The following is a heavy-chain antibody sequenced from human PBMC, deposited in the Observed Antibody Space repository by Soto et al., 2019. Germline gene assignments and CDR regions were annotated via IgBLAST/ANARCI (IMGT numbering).Heavy chain of an antibody. CDR2: IIPILGIA. V-gene: IGHV1-69*02. D-gene: IGHD1-26*01. J-gene: IGHJ6*02. CDR1: GGSFSSYT. Sequence: SVKLSCTDSGGSFSSYTISWVRQAPGQGLEWMGRIIPILGIANYAQKFQGRVTITADKSTSTAYMELSSLRSEDTAVYYCARAPSPGAEKVWGQGTTVTVSS. CDR3: ARAPSPGAEKV.